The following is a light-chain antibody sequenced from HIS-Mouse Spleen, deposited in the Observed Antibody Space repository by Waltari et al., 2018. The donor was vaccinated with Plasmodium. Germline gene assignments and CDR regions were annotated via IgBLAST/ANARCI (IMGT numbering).Light chain of an antibody. CDR2: RNN. V-gene: IGLV1-47*01. J-gene: IGLJ3*02. CDR3: AAWDDSLSGRV. Sequence: QSVLTQPPSAFGTPGQRVTISCSGRSSNIGSHYVYWYQQLPGTAPKLLIYRNNQRPSGVPDRFSGSKSGTSASLAISGLRSEDEADYYCAAWDDSLSGRVFGGGTKLTVL. CDR1: SSNIGSHY.